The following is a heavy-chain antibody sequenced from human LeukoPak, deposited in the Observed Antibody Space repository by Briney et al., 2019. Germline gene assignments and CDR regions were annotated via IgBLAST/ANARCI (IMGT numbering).Heavy chain of an antibody. CDR1: AGLITTGGSL. CDR2: IHNSGNT. J-gene: IGHJ4*02. Sequence: SSETLTLPCTLSAGLITTGGSLWGWIRQPPGKGLEWLGNIHNSGNTFYNPSLRSRVTISADSSKNQFSLNLTSVTAADTAVYYCARVRDSVVITTRAYSFDFWGRGLLVTVSS. D-gene: IGHD3-22*01. V-gene: IGHV4-39*01. CDR3: ARVRDSVVITTRAYSFDF.